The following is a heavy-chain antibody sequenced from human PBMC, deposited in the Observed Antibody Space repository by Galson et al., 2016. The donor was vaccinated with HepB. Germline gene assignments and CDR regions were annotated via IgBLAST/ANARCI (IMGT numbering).Heavy chain of an antibody. Sequence: SVKVSCKASGYTFSNYAISWVRQAPGQGLEWVGWISPHNGKTNYAQKFQGRVTMTTDTSTTIVYMELRSLTSDDTAVYHCARGVTSSTTWGVNDYWGQGTLVIVSS. D-gene: IGHD2-2*01. CDR1: GYTFSNYA. J-gene: IGHJ4*02. CDR2: ISPHNGKT. CDR3: ARGVTSSTTWGVNDY. V-gene: IGHV1-18*01.